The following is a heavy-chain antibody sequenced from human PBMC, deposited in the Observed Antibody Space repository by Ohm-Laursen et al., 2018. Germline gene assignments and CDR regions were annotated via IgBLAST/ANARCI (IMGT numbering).Heavy chain of an antibody. V-gene: IGHV4-59*01. CDR1: GASMIDYY. D-gene: IGHD3-9*01. CDR2: IYYSGST. Sequence: GTLSLTCIVSGASMIDYYWNWIRQPPGKGLEWIGYIYYSGSTKYNPSLESRVTISLDTSRNQFSLRLTSLTAADTAVYYCAGNFNWENPYNFAYWGQGILVTVSS. CDR3: AGNFNWENPYNFAY. J-gene: IGHJ4*02.